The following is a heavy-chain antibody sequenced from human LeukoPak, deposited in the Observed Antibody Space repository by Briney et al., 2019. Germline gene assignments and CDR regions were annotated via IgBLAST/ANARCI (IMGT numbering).Heavy chain of an antibody. CDR3: AKDNVYYYYYYMDV. Sequence: GGSLRLSCAASGFTFSSYAMSWVRQAPGKGLEWVSAISGSGGSTYYADSVKGRFTISRDNSKNTLYLQMNGLRAEDTAVYYCAKDNVYYYYYYMDVWGKGTTVTVSS. J-gene: IGHJ6*03. CDR1: GFTFSSYA. CDR2: ISGSGGST. V-gene: IGHV3-23*01.